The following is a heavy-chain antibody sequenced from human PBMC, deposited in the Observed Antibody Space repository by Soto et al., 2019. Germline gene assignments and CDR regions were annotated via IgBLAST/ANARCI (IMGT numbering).Heavy chain of an antibody. J-gene: IGHJ4*02. Sequence: TLSLTCAVYGGSFSGYYWSWIRQPPGKGLEWIGEINHSGSTNYNPSLKSRVTISVDTSKNQFSLKLSSVTAADTAVYYCARDTYYYGSGSYYGRARFIDYWGQGTLVTVSS. CDR3: ARDTYYYGSGSYYGRARFIDY. CDR1: GGSFSGYY. V-gene: IGHV4-34*01. CDR2: INHSGST. D-gene: IGHD3-10*01.